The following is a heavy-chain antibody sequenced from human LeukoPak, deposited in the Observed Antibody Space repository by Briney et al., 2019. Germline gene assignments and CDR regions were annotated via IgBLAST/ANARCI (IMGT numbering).Heavy chain of an antibody. CDR3: ARGGYSYGLRQPSENWFDP. D-gene: IGHD5-18*01. CDR1: GGSISSSSYY. Sequence: PSETLSLTCTVSGGSISSSSYYWGWIRQPPGKGLEWIGSIYYSGSIYYNPSLKSRVTISVDTSKNQFSLKLSSVTAADTAVYYCARGGYSYGLRQPSENWFDPWGQGTLVTVSS. CDR2: IYYSGSI. J-gene: IGHJ5*02. V-gene: IGHV4-39*07.